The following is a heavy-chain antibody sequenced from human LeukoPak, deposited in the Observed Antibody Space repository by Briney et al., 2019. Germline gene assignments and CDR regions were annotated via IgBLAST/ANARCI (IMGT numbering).Heavy chain of an antibody. CDR2: IYYSGST. V-gene: IGHV4-39*07. CDR1: GGSISSSSYY. J-gene: IGHJ3*02. D-gene: IGHD2-2*01. CDR3: ARGPPDCSSTSCYAFDAFDI. Sequence: SETLSLTCTVSGGSISSSSYYWGWIRQPPGKGLEWIGSIYYSGSTYYNPSLKSRVTISVDTSKNQFSLKLSSVTAADTAVYYCARGPPDCSSTSCYAFDAFDIWGQGTMVTVS.